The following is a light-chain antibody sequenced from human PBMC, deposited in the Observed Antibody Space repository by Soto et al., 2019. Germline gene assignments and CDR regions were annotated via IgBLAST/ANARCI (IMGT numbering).Light chain of an antibody. V-gene: IGLV2-8*01. Sequence: QSALTQPPSASGSPGQSVTISCTGTSSDVGGYNYVSWYQQHPGKAPKLMIYEVSKRPSGVPDRFSGSKSGNTASLTVSGHQAEDEADYYCSSYAGSNTSFGGGTKLTVL. CDR2: EVS. CDR3: SSYAGSNTS. CDR1: SSDVGGYNY. J-gene: IGLJ2*01.